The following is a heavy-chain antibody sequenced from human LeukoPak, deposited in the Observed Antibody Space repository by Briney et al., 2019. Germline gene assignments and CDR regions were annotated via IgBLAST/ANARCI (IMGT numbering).Heavy chain of an antibody. J-gene: IGHJ4*02. CDR2: IKSKTDGGTT. CDR3: TTGYCTNGVCYTGDY. V-gene: IGHV3-15*01. Sequence: GGSLRLSCAASGFTFSNAWMSWVRQAPGKGLEWVGRIKSKTDGGTTDYAAPVKGRFTISRDDSKNTLYLQMNSLKTEDTAVYYCTTGYCTNGVCYTGDYWGQGTLVTVPS. CDR1: GFTFSNAW. D-gene: IGHD2-8*01.